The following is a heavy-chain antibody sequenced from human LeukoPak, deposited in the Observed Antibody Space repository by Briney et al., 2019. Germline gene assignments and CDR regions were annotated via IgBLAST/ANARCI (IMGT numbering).Heavy chain of an antibody. Sequence: GGSLRLSCAASGFTFSTYSMNWVRQAPGKGLEWVSYISSSSSTIYYADSVKGRFTISRDNAKNTLYLQMNSLRAEDTAVYYCAKDSYYYDSSGRFDYWGQGTLVTVSS. CDR3: AKDSYYYDSSGRFDY. CDR2: ISSSSSTI. V-gene: IGHV3-48*04. D-gene: IGHD3-22*01. J-gene: IGHJ4*02. CDR1: GFTFSTYS.